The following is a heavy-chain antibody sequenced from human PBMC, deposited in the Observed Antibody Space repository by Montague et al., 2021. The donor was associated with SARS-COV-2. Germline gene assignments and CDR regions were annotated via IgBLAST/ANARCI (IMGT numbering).Heavy chain of an antibody. V-gene: IGHV3-48*03. CDR1: GFTFSSYE. Sequence: SLGLSCAASGFTFSSYEMNWVRQAPGKGLEWLSSISYSGGITNYADSVRGRFTISRDFAKSSLYLQMNSLRAEDTAVYYCVREGSGWFFDYWGQGALVTVSS. J-gene: IGHJ4*02. CDR3: VREGSGWFFDY. D-gene: IGHD2-15*01. CDR2: ISYSGGIT.